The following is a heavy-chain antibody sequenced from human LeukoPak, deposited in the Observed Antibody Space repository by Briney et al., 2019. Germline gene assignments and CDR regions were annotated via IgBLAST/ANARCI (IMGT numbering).Heavy chain of an antibody. J-gene: IGHJ4*02. D-gene: IGHD1-1*01. CDR3: ARVSFAGTGGDY. V-gene: IGHV3-21*01. CDR1: GFTFSSYS. CDR2: ISSSSSCI. Sequence: PGGSLRLSCAASGFTFSSYSMNWVRQAPGKGLEWVSSISSSSSCIYYADSVKGRFTISRDNAKNSLYLQMNSLRAEDTAVYYCARVSFAGTGGDYWGQGTLATVSS.